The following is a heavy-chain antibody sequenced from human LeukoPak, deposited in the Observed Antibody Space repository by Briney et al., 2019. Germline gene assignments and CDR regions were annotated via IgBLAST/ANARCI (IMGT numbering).Heavy chain of an antibody. J-gene: IGHJ4*02. CDR1: GGSFSGYY. V-gene: IGHV4-34*01. D-gene: IGHD5-18*01. CDR3: ARAGGYGYFFDN. Sequence: PSETLSLTCAVYGGSFSGYYWSWIRQPPGKGLEWIGEINHSGSTNYNPSLKSRVTISVDTSKNQFSLKLSSVTAADTAVYYCARAGGYGYFFDNWGQGTLVTVSS. CDR2: INHSGST.